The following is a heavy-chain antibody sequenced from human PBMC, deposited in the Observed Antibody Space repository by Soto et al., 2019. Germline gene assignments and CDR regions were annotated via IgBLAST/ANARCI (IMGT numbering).Heavy chain of an antibody. V-gene: IGHV1-8*01. CDR2: MEPSTGRT. CDR3: ARGVSAGVDY. Sequence: ASVKVSCKASGYSFTSLDINWVRQTAGQGLDWMGWMEPSTGRTGYAQKFQGRVTMTRDTSINTAYMELTTLTSDDTAFYYCARGVSAGVDYWGQGXLVTVYS. CDR1: GYSFTSLD. J-gene: IGHJ4*02. D-gene: IGHD1-26*01.